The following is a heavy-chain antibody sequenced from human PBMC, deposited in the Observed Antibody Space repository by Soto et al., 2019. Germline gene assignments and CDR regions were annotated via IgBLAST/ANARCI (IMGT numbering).Heavy chain of an antibody. Sequence: EVQLMESGGGLVQPGGSLRLSCAASGFIFSNSWMSWVRQAPGKGLEWVANIKPDGSEKYYVDSVNGRFTISRDNAKNSLYLQMSSLRAEDTAVYYSGRDEGPGALLGWGQGTLVTVSS. D-gene: IGHD3-16*01. J-gene: IGHJ4*02. CDR2: IKPDGSEK. V-gene: IGHV3-7*01. CDR1: GFIFSNSW. CDR3: GRDEGPGALLG.